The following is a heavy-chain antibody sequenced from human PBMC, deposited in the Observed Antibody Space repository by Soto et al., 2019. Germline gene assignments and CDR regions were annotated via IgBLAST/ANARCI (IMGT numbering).Heavy chain of an antibody. V-gene: IGHV3-15*01. D-gene: IGHD2-15*01. CDR3: TTESPSAIVVVAATPFSTFDY. Sequence: PGGSLRLSCAASGFTFSNAWRGWVRQAPGRGLEWVGRIKSKTDGGTTDYAAPVKGRFTISRDDSKNTLYLQMNSLKTEDTAVYYCTTESPSAIVVVAATPFSTFDYWGQGTLVTVSS. CDR2: IKSKTDGGTT. J-gene: IGHJ4*02. CDR1: GFTFSNAW.